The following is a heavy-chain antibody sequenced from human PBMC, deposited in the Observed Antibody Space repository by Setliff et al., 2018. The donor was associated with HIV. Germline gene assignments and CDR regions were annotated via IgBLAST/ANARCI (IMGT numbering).Heavy chain of an antibody. CDR1: GGTFNSYA. D-gene: IGHD2-21*02. J-gene: IGHJ4*02. V-gene: IGHV1-69*13. CDR3: ARGSFCGGDCYSPFDY. Sequence: AASVKVSCKASGGTFNSYAINWVRQAPGQGLEWMGGIIPIFGTANYAQKFQGRVTITADESTSTAYMELRNLRSEDTAVYKCARGSFCGGDCYSPFDYWGQGMLVTVSS. CDR2: IIPIFGTA.